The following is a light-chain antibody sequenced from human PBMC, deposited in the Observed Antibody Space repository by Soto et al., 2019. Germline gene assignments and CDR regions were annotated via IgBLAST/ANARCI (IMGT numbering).Light chain of an antibody. V-gene: IGKV2-28*01. CDR1: QSLVHSDGIAY. CDR2: LGS. Sequence: DVLMTKSPLSLPVTLGHPASIACRYNQSLVHSDGIAYFSWYLQKPGQYTQLMIYLGSNRASGVPDRFSGSGSGTDFTLKISRVEAEDVGVYDCMQALQNPSTVGQWTKVEIK. CDR3: MQALQNPST. J-gene: IGKJ1*01.